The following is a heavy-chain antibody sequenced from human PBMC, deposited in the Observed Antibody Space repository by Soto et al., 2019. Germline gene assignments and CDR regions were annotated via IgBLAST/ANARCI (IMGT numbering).Heavy chain of an antibody. V-gene: IGHV4-4*02. J-gene: IGHJ6*02. D-gene: IGHD3-10*02. CDR1: GGSISSSNW. CDR2: IYHSGST. Sequence: LSLTCAVSGGSISSSNWWSWVRQPPGKGLEWIGEIYHSGSTNYNPSLKSRVTISVDKSKNQFSLKLSSVTAADTAVYYCASVRGGYYYAMDVWGQGTTVTVSS. CDR3: ASVRGGYYYAMDV.